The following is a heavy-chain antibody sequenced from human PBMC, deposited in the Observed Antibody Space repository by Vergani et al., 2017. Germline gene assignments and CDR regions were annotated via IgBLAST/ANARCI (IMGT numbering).Heavy chain of an antibody. D-gene: IGHD3-3*01. J-gene: IGHJ4*02. CDR3: AREVYDFWSGYYTEIFDY. CDR1: GCSINTGAYY. CDR2: IYYSGST. V-gene: IGHV4-31*03. Sequence: QVQLQESGPRLVRPSQTLSLTCTVSGCSINTGAYYWSWIRQPPGKGLEWIGYIYYSGSTYYNPSLKSRVTISVDTSKNQFSLKLSSVTAADTAVYYCAREVYDFWSGYYTEIFDYWGQGTLVTVSS.